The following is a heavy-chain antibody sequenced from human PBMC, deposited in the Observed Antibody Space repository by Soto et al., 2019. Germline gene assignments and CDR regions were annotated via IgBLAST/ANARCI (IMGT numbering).Heavy chain of an antibody. CDR2: TYYRSKWYN. CDR3: ARYYYDSSGLTYYYGLDV. D-gene: IGHD3-22*01. CDR1: GDSVSSNSAS. J-gene: IGHJ6*02. Sequence: PSQTLSLTCAISGDSVSSNSASWNWIRQSPLRGLEWLGRTYYRSKWYNDYAVSVESRISINPDTSKNQFSLQLNSVTPEDTAVYYCARYYYDSSGLTYYYGLDVWGQGTTVTVSS. V-gene: IGHV6-1*01.